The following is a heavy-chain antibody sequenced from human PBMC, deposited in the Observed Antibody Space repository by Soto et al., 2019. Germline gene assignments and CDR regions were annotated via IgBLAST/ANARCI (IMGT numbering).Heavy chain of an antibody. CDR3: AKKAVGSGWYMEGSRFDP. V-gene: IGHV3-23*01. D-gene: IGHD6-19*01. CDR1: GFTFISYA. J-gene: IGHJ5*02. CDR2: ISGSGGST. Sequence: GSLRLSCAASGFTFISYAMSWFLQARVKVLEWVSAISGSGGSTYYADSVKGRFTISRDNSKNTLYLQMNSLRAEDTAVYYCAKKAVGSGWYMEGSRFDPWGQGTLVTVSS.